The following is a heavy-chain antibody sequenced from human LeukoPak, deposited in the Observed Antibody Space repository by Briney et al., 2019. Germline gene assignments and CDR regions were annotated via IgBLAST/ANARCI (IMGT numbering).Heavy chain of an antibody. V-gene: IGHV3-11*03. D-gene: IGHD5-12*01. CDR2: ISSSSSYT. J-gene: IGHJ4*02. CDR3: ARSDIVATPYYFDY. CDR1: GFTFSDYY. Sequence: KLGGSLRLSCAASGFTFSDYYMSWIRQAPGKGLEWVSYISSSSSYTNHADSVKGRFTISRDNAKNSLYLQMNSLRAEDTAVYYCARSDIVATPYYFDYWGQGTLVTVSS.